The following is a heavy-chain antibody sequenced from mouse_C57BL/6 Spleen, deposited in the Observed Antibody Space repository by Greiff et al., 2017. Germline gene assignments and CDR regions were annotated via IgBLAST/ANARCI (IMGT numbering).Heavy chain of an antibody. J-gene: IGHJ4*01. Sequence: VQLQQSGPELVKPGASVKISCKASGYSFTGYYMNWVKQSPETSLAWIGEITPSTGGPTSNQKFKAKATLTVDNSSSTAYMQLKSLTSEDSAVYYCARIHYYGSSLYYARDYWGQGTSVTVSS. V-gene: IGHV1-42*01. D-gene: IGHD1-1*01. CDR3: ARIHYYGSSLYYARDY. CDR1: GYSFTGYY. CDR2: ITPSTGGP.